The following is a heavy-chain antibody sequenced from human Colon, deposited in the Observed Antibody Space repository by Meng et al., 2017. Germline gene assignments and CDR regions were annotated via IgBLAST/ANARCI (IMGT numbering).Heavy chain of an antibody. CDR3: ASLGGDYVEDY. D-gene: IGHD4-17*01. J-gene: IGHJ4*02. V-gene: IGHV1-2*02. CDR2: INLNSGGT. Sequence: ASVKVSCKASGYTFTGYYMHWVRQAPGQGLEWMGWINLNSGGTNYAQKFQGRVTMTRDTSISTAYMELSRLRSDDTAVYYCASLGGDYVEDYWGQGTLVTVSS. CDR1: GYTFTGYY.